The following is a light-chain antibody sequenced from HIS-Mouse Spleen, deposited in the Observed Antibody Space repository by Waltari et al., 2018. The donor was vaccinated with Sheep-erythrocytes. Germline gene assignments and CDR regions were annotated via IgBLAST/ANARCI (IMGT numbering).Light chain of an antibody. CDR2: DVS. J-gene: IGLJ1*01. CDR1: SSDVGGYNY. CDR3: SSYTSSSTLV. Sequence: QSALTQPASVSGSPGQSTTISCTGTSSDVGGYNYVYWYQQHPGKAPKLMIYDVSNRPSGVSNRFSGSKSGNTASLTISGLQAEDEADYYCSSYTSSSTLVFGTGTKVTVL. V-gene: IGLV2-14*03.